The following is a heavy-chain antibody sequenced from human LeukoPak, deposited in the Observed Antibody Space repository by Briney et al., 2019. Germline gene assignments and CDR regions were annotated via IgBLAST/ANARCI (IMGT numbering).Heavy chain of an antibody. V-gene: IGHV3-48*04. CDR3: ARDERSSGWLSIDY. CDR2: ISSSGSTI. Sequence: GGSLRLSCAASGFTFSSYSMNWVRQAPGKGLEWVSYISSSGSTIYYADSVKGRFTISRDNAKNSLYLQMDSLRAEDTAVYYCARDERSSGWLSIDYWGQGTLVTVSS. J-gene: IGHJ4*02. CDR1: GFTFSSYS. D-gene: IGHD6-19*01.